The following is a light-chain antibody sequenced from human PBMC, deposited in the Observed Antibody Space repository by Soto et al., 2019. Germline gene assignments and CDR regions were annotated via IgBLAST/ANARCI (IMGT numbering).Light chain of an antibody. J-gene: IGKJ1*01. CDR2: GAS. CDR3: QQYIYWPWT. V-gene: IGKV3-15*01. Sequence: IVMTQSPATLSVSPGERATLSCRASQSVSSTLAWYQRKPGQAPRLLIYGASTRATGIPARFSGSGSGTEFTLTISSLQSEDFAVYYCQQYIYWPWTFGQGTKVDIK. CDR1: QSVSST.